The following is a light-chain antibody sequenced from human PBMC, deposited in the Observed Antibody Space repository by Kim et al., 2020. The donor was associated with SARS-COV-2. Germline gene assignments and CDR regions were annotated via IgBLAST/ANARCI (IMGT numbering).Light chain of an antibody. CDR3: QVWDTNSDHVV. CDR2: DDS. V-gene: IGLV3-21*03. Sequence: SYELTQPPSVSVAPGKTGRITCGGNNIGSKSVYWYQQKSGQAPVLVVFDDSDRPSGIPERFSGSRSGNTATLTVIRVEAGDEADYYCQVWDTNSDHVVFGGGTQLTVL. J-gene: IGLJ2*01. CDR1: NIGSKS.